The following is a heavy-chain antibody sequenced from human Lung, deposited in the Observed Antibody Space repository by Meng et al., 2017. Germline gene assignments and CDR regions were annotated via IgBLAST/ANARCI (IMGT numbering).Heavy chain of an antibody. D-gene: IGHD6-25*01. V-gene: IGHV1-2*06. Sequence: QVRRSGAGVKKPGASVNVSCKPCGYTFPDYYIPWVRRAPGQGLEWMGRINPKSGDTHYAQKFQARVTMTGDTSISTAYMELSGLRSDDTAMYYCARDEDISAAGKLFGDYWGQGTLVTVSS. CDR3: ARDEDISAAGKLFGDY. CDR1: GYTFPDYY. J-gene: IGHJ4*02. CDR2: INPKSGDT.